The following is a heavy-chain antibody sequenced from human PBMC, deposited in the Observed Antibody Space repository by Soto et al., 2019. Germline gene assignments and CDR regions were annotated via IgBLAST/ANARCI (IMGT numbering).Heavy chain of an antibody. Sequence: NPSETLSLTCTVSGGSVTSGSHYWSWIRQPPGKGLEWIAYIYHNGDTNYNPSLKSRVTMSLDTSKNQFSLKLSSVTAADTAVYFCASDSTGWFDPWGQGTLVTVSS. CDR1: GGSVTSGSHY. V-gene: IGHV4-61*01. J-gene: IGHJ5*02. CDR2: IYHNGDT. CDR3: ASDSTGWFDP. D-gene: IGHD7-27*01.